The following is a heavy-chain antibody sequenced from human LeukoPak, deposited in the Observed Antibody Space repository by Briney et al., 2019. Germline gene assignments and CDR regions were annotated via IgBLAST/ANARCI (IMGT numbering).Heavy chain of an antibody. D-gene: IGHD5-18*01. CDR2: IYHSGST. CDR3: ARGSGYSYGWSAFDI. CDR1: GGSISSSNW. Sequence: SETLSLTCAVSGGSISSSNWWSWVRQPPGKGLEWIGEIYHSGSTNYNPSLKSRVTISVDKYKNQFSLKLSSVTAADTAVYYCARGSGYSYGWSAFDIWGQGTMVTVSS. V-gene: IGHV4-4*02. J-gene: IGHJ3*02.